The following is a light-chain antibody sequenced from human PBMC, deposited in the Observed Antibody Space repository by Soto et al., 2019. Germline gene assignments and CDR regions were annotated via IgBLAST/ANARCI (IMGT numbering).Light chain of an antibody. J-gene: IGKJ5*01. CDR1: QTVSSY. Sequence: DIQMTQSPSSLSASVGDRVNITCRASQTVSSYLNWYQQKPGTVPKLLIYATSNLQSGVPSRFSGRGSGTDFTLTISSLQPEDFATYYCQQSFTTPSFGQGTRLEIK. V-gene: IGKV1-39*01. CDR2: ATS. CDR3: QQSFTTPS.